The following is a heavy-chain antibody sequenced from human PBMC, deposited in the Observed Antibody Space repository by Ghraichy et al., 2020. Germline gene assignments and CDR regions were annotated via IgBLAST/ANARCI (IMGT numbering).Heavy chain of an antibody. CDR2: IYYSGST. Sequence: SETLSLTCTVSGGSISSSSYYWGWIRQPPGKGLEWIGSIYYSGSTYYNPSLKSRVTISVDTSKNQFSLKLSSVTAADTAVYYCARHERRGATFFDYWGPGTLVTVSS. D-gene: IGHD1-26*01. J-gene: IGHJ4*02. CDR1: GGSISSSSYY. CDR3: ARHERRGATFFDY. V-gene: IGHV4-39*01.